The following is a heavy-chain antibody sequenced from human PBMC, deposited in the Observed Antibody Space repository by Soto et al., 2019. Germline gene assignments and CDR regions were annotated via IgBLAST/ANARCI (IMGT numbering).Heavy chain of an antibody. CDR3: ARGVLVYCTNGVCYTYNWFDP. D-gene: IGHD2-8*01. CDR1: GYTFTSYD. J-gene: IGHJ5*02. Sequence: GASVKVSCKASGYTFTSYDINWVRQATGQGLEWMGWMNPNSGNTGYAQKFQGRVTMTRNTSISTAYMELSSLRSEDTAVYYCARGVLVYCTNGVCYTYNWFDPWGQGTLVTVSS. V-gene: IGHV1-8*01. CDR2: MNPNSGNT.